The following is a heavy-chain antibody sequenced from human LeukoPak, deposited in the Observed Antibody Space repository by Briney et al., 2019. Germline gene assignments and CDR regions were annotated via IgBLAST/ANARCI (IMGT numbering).Heavy chain of an antibody. CDR3: ARSVPPWLGDH. D-gene: IGHD5-18*01. J-gene: IGHJ5*02. CDR2: IYPSDSDI. V-gene: IGHV5-51*04. Sequence: GESLKISCKGSGYSFTNYWIGWVRQMPGKGLEWMGIIYPSDSDIRYSPSFQGQVTISADKPISTAYLQWRSLRSSDTAIYYCARSVPPWLGDHWGQGTLVTVSS. CDR1: GYSFTNYW.